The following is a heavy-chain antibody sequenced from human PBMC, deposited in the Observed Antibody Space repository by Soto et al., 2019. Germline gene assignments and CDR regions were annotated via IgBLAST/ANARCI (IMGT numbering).Heavy chain of an antibody. J-gene: IGHJ4*02. V-gene: IGHV3-23*01. CDR3: ARESMWAPDY. D-gene: IGHD1-26*01. Sequence: DVHLLESGGGLVQPGGSLRLSCAASGFSFSRYAMIWVRQAPGKGQEWVSGITGSGGTIEYAASVKGRFTISRDNSKNTLHLEMNSLRVEDTAIYYCARESMWAPDYWGQGTLVAVSS. CDR2: ITGSGGTI. CDR1: GFSFSRYA.